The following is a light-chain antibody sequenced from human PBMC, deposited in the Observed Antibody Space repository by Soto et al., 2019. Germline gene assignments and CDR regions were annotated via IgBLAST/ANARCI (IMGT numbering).Light chain of an antibody. CDR1: QIVSSSY. CDR3: QQYGRSPSWT. V-gene: IGKV3-20*01. CDR2: GAY. Sequence: EIVLTQSPGTLSLSPGERFTSSWRASQIVSSSYLAWYQQKPGQPHRLLIYGAYSRATGIPDRFSGSGPGTDFTLTISRLQPEDFAVYYCQQYGRSPSWTFGQGTKVDIK. J-gene: IGKJ1*01.